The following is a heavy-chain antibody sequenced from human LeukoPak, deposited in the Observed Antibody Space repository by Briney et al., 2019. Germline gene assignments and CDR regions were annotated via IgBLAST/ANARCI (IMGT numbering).Heavy chain of an antibody. CDR2: IIPIFGTA. CDR3: ARVGYSSSVEYYLDY. V-gene: IGHV1-69*05. D-gene: IGHD6-13*01. CDR1: GGTFSSYA. J-gene: IGHJ4*02. Sequence: ASVKVSCKASGGTFSSYAISWVRQAPGQGLEWMGGIIPIFGTANYAQKFQGRVTITTDESTSTAYMELSSLRSEDTAVYYCARVGYSSSVEYYLDYWGQGTLVTVSS.